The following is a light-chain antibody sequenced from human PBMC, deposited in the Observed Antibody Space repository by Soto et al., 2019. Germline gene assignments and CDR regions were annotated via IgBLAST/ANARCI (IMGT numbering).Light chain of an antibody. CDR2: KAS. CDR1: QTISSW. Sequence: DIQMTQSPYTLSGSVGDRVTITCRASQTISSWFAWYQQQPGKATKLLIYKASTLKSGVPSRFSGSGSGTEFTLTISSLQPDDFAPYYFQHYNRYSEAFGQRNKVELQ. CDR3: QHYNRYSEA. V-gene: IGKV1-5*03. J-gene: IGKJ1*01.